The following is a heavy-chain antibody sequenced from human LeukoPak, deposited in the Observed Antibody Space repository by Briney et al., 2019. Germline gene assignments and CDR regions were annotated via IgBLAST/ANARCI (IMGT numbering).Heavy chain of an antibody. D-gene: IGHD5-12*01. V-gene: IGHV3-48*01. J-gene: IGHJ4*02. CDR2: ISSSSGSI. CDR1: GFTCTSYS. CDR3: AKDRSKDIVATIDSFVDY. Sequence: GGSLRLSCAASGFTCTSYSMDWVRQAPGKGLEWVSYISSSSGSIYYADSVKGRFTISRDNSKNTLYLQMNSLRAEDTAVYYCAKDRSKDIVATIDSFVDYWGQGTLVTVSS.